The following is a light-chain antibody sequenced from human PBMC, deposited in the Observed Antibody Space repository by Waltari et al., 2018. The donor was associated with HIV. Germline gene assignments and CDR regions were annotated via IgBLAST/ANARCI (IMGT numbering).Light chain of an antibody. V-gene: IGKV3-20*01. Sequence: EIVLTQSPGTLSLSPGESATLSCRASQSVSSSHLAWYQQRPGQAPRLLIYGASNRATGIPDRFGGSGSGTDFTLTISRLEAEDFAVYHCQQYDASPRITFGGGTKVEIK. CDR3: QQYDASPRIT. CDR2: GAS. J-gene: IGKJ4*01. CDR1: QSVSSSH.